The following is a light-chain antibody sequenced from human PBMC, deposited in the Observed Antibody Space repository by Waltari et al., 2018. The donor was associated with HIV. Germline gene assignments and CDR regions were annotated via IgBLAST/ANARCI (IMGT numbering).Light chain of an antibody. Sequence: SSELTQDPAVSVALGQTVRITCQGDSLRSYYASWYQQKPGQAPVLVIYGKNNRPSGIPHRFSGSSSGNTASLTITGAQAEDEADDYCNSRDSSGNHLGVFGTGTKVTVL. J-gene: IGLJ1*01. CDR3: NSRDSSGNHLGV. CDR2: GKN. V-gene: IGLV3-19*01. CDR1: SLRSYY.